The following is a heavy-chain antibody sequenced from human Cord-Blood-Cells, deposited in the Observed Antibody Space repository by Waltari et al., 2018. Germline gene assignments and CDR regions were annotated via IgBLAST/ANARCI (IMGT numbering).Heavy chain of an antibody. D-gene: IGHD3-3*01. J-gene: IGHJ4*02. V-gene: IGHV3-21*01. CDR3: ATTRGGGDFWSGYYEGY. CDR2: ISSSSSYI. Sequence: LEWVSSISSSSSYIYYADSVKGRFTISRDNAKNSLYLQMNSLRAEDTAVYYCATTRGGGDFWSGYYEGYWGQGTLVTVSS.